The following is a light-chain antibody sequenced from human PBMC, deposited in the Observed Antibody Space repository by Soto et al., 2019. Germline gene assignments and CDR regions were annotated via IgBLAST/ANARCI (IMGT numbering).Light chain of an antibody. CDR1: QNVGVY. Sequence: DIPMTQSPSTLSASVGDRVTFTCRASQNVGVYLSGYQQKPGKAPKLLIYQTSSLEYGVPSRFSGSGSETEFTLAISSLQPDDFATYYCQQYYIYPPAFGLGTKVEIK. CDR2: QTS. CDR3: QQYYIYPPA. J-gene: IGKJ3*01. V-gene: IGKV1-5*03.